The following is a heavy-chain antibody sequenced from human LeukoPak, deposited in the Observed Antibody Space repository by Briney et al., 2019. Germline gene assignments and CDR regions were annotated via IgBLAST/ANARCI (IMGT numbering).Heavy chain of an antibody. CDR2: ISSSGSTE. CDR1: GFTFSTYS. V-gene: IGHV3-48*02. D-gene: IGHD5/OR15-5a*01. Sequence: PRGSPRLSCAASGFTFSTYSMNWVCQAPGKGLEWVAYISSSGSTEYYAASVKGRFTISRDNAQNSLYLRVNSLRDEDTAVYYCARLEWSTKQFDYWGQGTLVTVSS. CDR3: ARLEWSTKQFDY. J-gene: IGHJ4*02.